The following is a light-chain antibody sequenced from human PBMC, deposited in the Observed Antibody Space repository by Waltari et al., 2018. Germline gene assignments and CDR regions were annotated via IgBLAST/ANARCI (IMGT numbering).Light chain of an antibody. CDR1: RSDIGCYNY. Sequence: QSALPQPASVSGSPGQSIPTPCTGTRSDIGCYNYLSWYQQHPGKAPKLIIYDVTHRPSGVSNRFSGSKSGNTASLTISGLQAEDEADYYCSSYMDSTTLELFGGGTSLTVL. CDR2: DVT. V-gene: IGLV2-14*03. CDR3: SSYMDSTTLEL. J-gene: IGLJ2*01.